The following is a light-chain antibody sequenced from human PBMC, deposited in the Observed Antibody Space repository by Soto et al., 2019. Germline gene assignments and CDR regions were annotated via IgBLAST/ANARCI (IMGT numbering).Light chain of an antibody. CDR3: QQCENVPLT. CDR2: DAS. Sequence: DIQMTQSQSSLFASVGDRVTITCQGSRAISHYLNWYQQRPGKAPKLLIYDASNLETGVPSRFSGSGSGTDFTFTISSLQPEDIATYYCQQCENVPLTFGGGTKVEIK. V-gene: IGKV1-33*01. J-gene: IGKJ4*01. CDR1: RAISHY.